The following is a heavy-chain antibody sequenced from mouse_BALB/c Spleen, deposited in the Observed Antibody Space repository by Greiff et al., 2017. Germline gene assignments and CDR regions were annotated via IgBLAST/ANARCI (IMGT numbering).Heavy chain of an antibody. Sequence: VQRVESGAELARPGASVKLSCKASGYTFTSYWMQWVKQRPGQGLEWIGAIYPGDGDTRYTQKFKGKATLTADKSSSTAYMQLSSLASEDSAVYYCARVLYAMDYWGQGTSVTVSS. V-gene: IGHV1-87*01. CDR2: IYPGDGDT. CDR1: GYTFTSYW. J-gene: IGHJ4*01. CDR3: ARVLYAMDY.